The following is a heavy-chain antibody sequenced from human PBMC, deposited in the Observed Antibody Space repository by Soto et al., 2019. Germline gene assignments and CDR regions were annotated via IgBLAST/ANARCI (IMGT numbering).Heavy chain of an antibody. CDR1: GFTFSSYA. CDR2: ISYDGSNK. Sequence: GGSLRLSCAASGFTFSSYAMHWVRQAPGKGLEWVAVISYDGSNKYYADSVKGRFTISRDNSKNTLYLQMNSLRAEDTAVYYCARGRLELSYYFDYWGQGTLVTVS. D-gene: IGHD1-7*01. V-gene: IGHV3-30-3*01. J-gene: IGHJ4*02. CDR3: ARGRLELSYYFDY.